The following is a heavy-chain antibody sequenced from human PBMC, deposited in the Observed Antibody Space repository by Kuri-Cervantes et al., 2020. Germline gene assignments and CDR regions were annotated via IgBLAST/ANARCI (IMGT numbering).Heavy chain of an antibody. CDR1: GGTFSSYA. CDR3: VSKRAPARTSPLSQYWFDP. CDR2: INTYNVNT. J-gene: IGHJ5*02. Sequence: ASVKVSCKASGGTFSSYAISWVRQAPGQGLEWMGWINTYNVNTNYAQKLQGRVTMTTDTSTSTAYMELRSLRSDDTAFYYCVSKRAPARTSPLSQYWFDPWGQGTLVTVSS. D-gene: IGHD5/OR15-5a*01. V-gene: IGHV1-18*01.